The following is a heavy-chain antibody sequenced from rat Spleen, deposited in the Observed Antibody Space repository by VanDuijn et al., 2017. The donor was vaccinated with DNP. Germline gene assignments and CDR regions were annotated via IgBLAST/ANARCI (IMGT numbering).Heavy chain of an antibody. J-gene: IGHJ2*01. D-gene: IGHD1-7*01. CDR3: TTGHYGYHY. CDR2: ISFDGSAT. Sequence: EVRLVESGGGLEQPGKSMKLSCSASGFTFSRYDMAWVRQAPKKGLEWVATISFDGSATYYRDTVKGRFTISRDNAKTTLYLQMDSLRSEDTATYYCTTGHYGYHYWGQGVMVTVSS. V-gene: IGHV5S10*01. CDR1: GFTFSRYD.